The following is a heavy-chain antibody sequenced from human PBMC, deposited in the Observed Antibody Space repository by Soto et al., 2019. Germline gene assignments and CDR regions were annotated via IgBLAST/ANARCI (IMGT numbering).Heavy chain of an antibody. CDR1: GFTFSSYG. CDR3: AKAPSRLAVRGVRLYGMDV. CDR2: ISYDGSNK. V-gene: IGHV3-30*18. D-gene: IGHD3-10*01. J-gene: IGHJ6*02. Sequence: GGSLRLSCAASGFTFSSYGMHWVRQAPGKGLEWVAVISYDGSNKYYADSVKGRFTISRDNSKNTLYLQMNSLRAEDTAVYYCAKAPSRLAVRGVRLYGMDVWGQGTTVTVSS.